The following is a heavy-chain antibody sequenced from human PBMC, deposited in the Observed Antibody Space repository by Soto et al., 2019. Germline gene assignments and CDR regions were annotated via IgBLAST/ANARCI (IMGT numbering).Heavy chain of an antibody. CDR1: GFTFSSYW. Sequence: EVQLVESGGALVQPGGSLRLSCAASGFTFSSYWMNWVRQAPGKGLEWVANIHQDGSEKYYVDSVKGRFTISRDNAKKSLYVQRKSLRAEDTAVYYCARGSLYSSSSRVYWGQGTLVTVSS. CDR2: IHQDGSEK. CDR3: ARGSLYSSSSRVY. J-gene: IGHJ4*02. V-gene: IGHV3-7*01. D-gene: IGHD6-6*01.